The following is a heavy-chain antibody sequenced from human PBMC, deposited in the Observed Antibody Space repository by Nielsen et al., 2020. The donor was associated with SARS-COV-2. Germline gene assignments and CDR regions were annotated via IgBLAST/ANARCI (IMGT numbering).Heavy chain of an antibody. CDR2: IYPGDSDT. CDR1: GYSFTSYW. J-gene: IGHJ5*02. Sequence: GGSLRLSCKGSGYSFTSYWIGWVRQMPGKGLEWMGIIYPGDSDTRYSPSFQGQVTISADKSISTAYLQWSSLKASDTAMYYCARHSSLQYWFDPWGLGTLVTVSS. V-gene: IGHV5-51*01. CDR3: ARHSSLQYWFDP. D-gene: IGHD4-11*01.